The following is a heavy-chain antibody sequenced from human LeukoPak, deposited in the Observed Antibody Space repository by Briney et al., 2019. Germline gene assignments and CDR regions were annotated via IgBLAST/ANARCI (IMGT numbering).Heavy chain of an antibody. V-gene: IGHV4-4*07. Sequence: SETLSLSCTVSGGSISSYNWSWVRQPAGKGLEWIGRIYTSGSTNYNPSLKSRVTMSVETSTNHFSLKLSSVTAAETAVYYCARGADGGYFEYWGQGTLVTVSS. CDR2: IYTSGST. J-gene: IGHJ4*02. CDR1: GGSISSYN. CDR3: ARGADGGYFEY. D-gene: IGHD3-16*01.